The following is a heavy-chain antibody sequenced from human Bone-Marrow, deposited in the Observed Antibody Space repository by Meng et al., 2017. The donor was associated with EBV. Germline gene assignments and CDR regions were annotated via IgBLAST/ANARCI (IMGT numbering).Heavy chain of an antibody. J-gene: IGHJ4*02. CDR1: GGSGSSGSYY. CDR2: IYYSGST. CDR3: ARVALAVAGYFDY. Sequence: QVQPQESVPGLGYASETLSLTCTVSGGSGSSGSYYWSWIRQPPGKGLEWIGYIYYSGSTNYNPSLKSRVTISVDTSKNQFSLKLSSVTAADTAVYYCARVALAVAGYFDYWGQGTLVTVSS. V-gene: IGHV4-61*01. D-gene: IGHD6-19*01.